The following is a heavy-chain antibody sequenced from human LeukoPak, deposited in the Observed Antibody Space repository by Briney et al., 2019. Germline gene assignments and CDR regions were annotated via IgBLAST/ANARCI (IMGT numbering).Heavy chain of an antibody. CDR3: ARAPGGSYFGY. V-gene: IGHV3-74*01. J-gene: IGHJ4*02. D-gene: IGHD1-26*01. Sequence: GGSLRLSCAAFGFTFSSYWMHWVRQVPGKGLVWVGRINSDGSVTNYADSVKGRFTTSRDNAKNTLYLQMNSLRAEDTAVYYCARAPGGSYFGYWGQGSLVTVSS. CDR1: GFTFSSYW. CDR2: INSDGSVT.